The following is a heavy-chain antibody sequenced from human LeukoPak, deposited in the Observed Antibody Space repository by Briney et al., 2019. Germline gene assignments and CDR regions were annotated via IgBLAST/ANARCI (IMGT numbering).Heavy chain of an antibody. Sequence: GGSLRLSCAASGFTFSSYWMHWVRQAPGKGLVWVSRINSDGTTTTYADSVKGRFTISRDNAKNTLYQQMNSLRADDTAVYYCAREYNWNYPFDYWGQGTLVTVSS. D-gene: IGHD1-7*01. V-gene: IGHV3-74*01. J-gene: IGHJ4*02. CDR1: GFTFSSYW. CDR3: AREYNWNYPFDY. CDR2: INSDGTTT.